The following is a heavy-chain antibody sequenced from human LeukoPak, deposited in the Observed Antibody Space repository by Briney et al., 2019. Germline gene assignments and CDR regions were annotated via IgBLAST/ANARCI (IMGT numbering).Heavy chain of an antibody. V-gene: IGHV4-59*01. J-gene: IGHJ6*03. D-gene: IGHD3-22*01. CDR3: TRDQYYFDRDYFNYYMDV. CDR2: VYYTGST. CDR1: GGSISSFH. Sequence: PSETLSLTCTVSGGSISSFHWSWIRQPPGKGLEWIGYVYYTGSTNYNPSLKSRVTISVDTSQNQFSLKMNSVTAADTAVYYCTRDQYYFDRDYFNYYMDVWGKGTTVTVSS.